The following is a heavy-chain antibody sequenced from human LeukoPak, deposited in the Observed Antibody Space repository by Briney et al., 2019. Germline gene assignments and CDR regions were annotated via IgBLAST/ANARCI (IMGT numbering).Heavy chain of an antibody. J-gene: IGHJ4*02. D-gene: IGHD3-22*01. Sequence: SETLSLTCTVSGGSISSSSYYWGWIRQPPGKGLEWIGSIYYSGSTYYNPSLKSRVTISVDTSKNQFSLKLSSVTAADTAVYYCARYVGSSGYFFDYWGQGTLVTVSS. CDR3: ARYVGSSGYFFDY. CDR1: GGSISSSSYY. CDR2: IYYSGST. V-gene: IGHV4-39*07.